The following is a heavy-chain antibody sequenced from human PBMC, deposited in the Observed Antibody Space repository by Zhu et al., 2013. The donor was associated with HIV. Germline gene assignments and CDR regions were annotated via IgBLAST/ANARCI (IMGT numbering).Heavy chain of an antibody. CDR1: GYTFTSYA. CDR3: ARDQAVDTAMVTIY. D-gene: IGHD5-18*01. Sequence: QVQLVQSGAEVKKPGASVKVSCKASGYTFTSYAMHWVRQAPGQRLEWMGWINAGYGNTKYSQKFQGRVTITRDTSASTAYMELSSLRSEDTAVYYCARDQAVDTAMVTIYWGQGTLVTVSS. J-gene: IGHJ4*02. CDR2: INAGYGNT. V-gene: IGHV1-3*01.